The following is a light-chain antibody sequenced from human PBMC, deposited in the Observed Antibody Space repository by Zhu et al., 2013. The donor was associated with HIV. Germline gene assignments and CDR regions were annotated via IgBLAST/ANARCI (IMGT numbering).Light chain of an antibody. CDR1: QSVGSRS. CDR3: QQYGGSPRT. CDR2: DAS. Sequence: EIVLTQSPATLSLSPGETATLSCRASQSVGSRSLAWYQQKPGQAPRLLIYDASIRATGIADRFSGSGYETDFTLTITRLEPEDFAVYYCQQYGGSPRTFGQGTNLAIK. V-gene: IGKV3-20*01. J-gene: IGKJ2*02.